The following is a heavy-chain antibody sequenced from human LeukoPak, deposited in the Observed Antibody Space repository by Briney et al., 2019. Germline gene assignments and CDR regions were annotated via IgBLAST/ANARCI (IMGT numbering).Heavy chain of an antibody. CDR3: AREDGSGIFDP. J-gene: IGHJ5*02. CDR1: GFSISGGYY. V-gene: IGHV4-38-2*02. D-gene: IGHD3-10*01. CDR2: IYHSGNA. Sequence: PSETLSLTCTVSGFSISGGYYWGWIRQPPGKGLEWLGSIYHSGNADYNPSLKSRVTISVDTAKNQFSLKLSSVTAADTAVYYCAREDGSGIFDPWGQGTLVTVSS.